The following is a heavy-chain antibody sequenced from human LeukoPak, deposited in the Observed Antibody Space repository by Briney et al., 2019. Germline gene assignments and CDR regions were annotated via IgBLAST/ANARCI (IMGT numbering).Heavy chain of an antibody. CDR1: GGSISGHY. D-gene: IGHD3-22*01. CDR3: ARVGDYYDSSGSPYYFDY. J-gene: IGHJ4*02. CDR2: IYYSGST. V-gene: IGHV4-59*11. Sequence: SETLSLTCTVSGGSISGHYWSWIRQPPGKGLEYIGFIYYSGSTNYNPSLKSRVTISVDTSKNQFSLKLSSVTAADTAVYYCARVGDYYDSSGSPYYFDYWGQGTLVTVSS.